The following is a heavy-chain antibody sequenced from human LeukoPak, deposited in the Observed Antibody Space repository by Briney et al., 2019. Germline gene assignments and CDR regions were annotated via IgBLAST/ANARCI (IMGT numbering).Heavy chain of an antibody. CDR1: GDSISTHH. V-gene: IGHV4-59*11. J-gene: IGHJ4*02. CDR2: MQSTGNS. CDR3: ARDKRHSYGRYFDH. D-gene: IGHD5-18*01. Sequence: PSETLSLTCSVSGDSISTHHWNWLRKPPGKGLEWIGYMQSTGNSKYNPSLRSRVTMFVDTSKNQVALILSSVTAADTAVYYCARDKRHSYGRYFDHWGQGALVTVSS.